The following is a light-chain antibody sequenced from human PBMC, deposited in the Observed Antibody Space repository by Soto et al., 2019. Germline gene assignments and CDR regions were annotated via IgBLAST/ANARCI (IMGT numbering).Light chain of an antibody. J-gene: IGKJ2*01. CDR2: GAS. V-gene: IGKV3-20*01. CDR3: QQYGSSSS. Sequence: EIVLTQSPGTLSLSPGERATLSCRASQNISSNNLAWYQQKPGQAPRLLIYGASSRATGTPDRFSGSGSGTDFTLTITRLEPEAFAVFYCQQYGSSSSFGQGTTLEI. CDR1: QNISSNN.